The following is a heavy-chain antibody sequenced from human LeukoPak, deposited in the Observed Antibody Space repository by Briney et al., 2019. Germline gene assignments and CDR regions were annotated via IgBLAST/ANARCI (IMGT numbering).Heavy chain of an antibody. V-gene: IGHV3-21*01. D-gene: IGHD5-18*01. CDR3: ARGYLAGDY. CDR1: GFTFSSYA. Sequence: GGSLRLSCAASGFTFSSYAMNWVRQAPGKGLEWVASISSGSSYIYYADSVKGRFTISRDNAKNSLYLQMNSLRTEDTAVYYCARGYLAGDYWGQGTLVTVSS. J-gene: IGHJ4*02. CDR2: ISSGSSYI.